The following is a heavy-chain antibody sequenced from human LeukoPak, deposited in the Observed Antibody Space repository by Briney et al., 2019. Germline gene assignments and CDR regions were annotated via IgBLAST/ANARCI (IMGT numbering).Heavy chain of an antibody. V-gene: IGHV4-4*07. CDR3: ARGFQYSSSWYGGFDP. Sequence: SETLSLTCTVSGGSISSHSWSWIRQPPGKGLEWIGRMFTSGSTNYNPSLTSRVTMSVDASKNQISLKLSSVTAADTAVYYCARGFQYSSSWYGGFDPWGQGILVTVSS. CDR2: MFTSGST. CDR1: GGSISSHS. D-gene: IGHD6-13*01. J-gene: IGHJ5*02.